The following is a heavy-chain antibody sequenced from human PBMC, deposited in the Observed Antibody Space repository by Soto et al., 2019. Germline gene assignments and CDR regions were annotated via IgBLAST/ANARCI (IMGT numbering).Heavy chain of an antibody. D-gene: IGHD3-3*01. CDR1: GFSISNYA. CDR2: ISGRGHST. Sequence: EVQLLESGGDLVQPGGSLTLSCAASGFSISNYAMSWVRQAPGKGLEWVSGISGRGHSTNYADSVKGRFTISRDNSKNTLYLEMNSLRAEDTAVYYCEAYRSGQGDYFDYWGQGTLVNVSS. V-gene: IGHV3-23*01. J-gene: IGHJ4*02. CDR3: EAYRSGQGDYFDY.